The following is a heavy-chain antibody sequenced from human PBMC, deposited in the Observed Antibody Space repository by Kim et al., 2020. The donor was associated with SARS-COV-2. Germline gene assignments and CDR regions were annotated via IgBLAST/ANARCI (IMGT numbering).Heavy chain of an antibody. V-gene: IGHV3-21*01. Sequence: GGSLRLSCAASGFTFSSYSMNWVRQAPGKGLEWVSSISSSSSYIYYADSVKGRFTISRDNAKNSLYLQMNSLRAEDTAVYYCARFQLAEPYYFDYWGQGTLGTVAS. CDR1: GFTFSSYS. J-gene: IGHJ4*02. D-gene: IGHD6-6*01. CDR3: ARFQLAEPYYFDY. CDR2: ISSSSSYI.